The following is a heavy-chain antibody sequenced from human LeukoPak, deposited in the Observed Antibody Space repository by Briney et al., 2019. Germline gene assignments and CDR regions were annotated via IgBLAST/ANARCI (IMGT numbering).Heavy chain of an antibody. D-gene: IGHD1-26*01. V-gene: IGHV4-59*01. CDR1: GASISSYY. CDR2: IYYSGST. Sequence: SETLSLTCTVSGASISSYYWSWIRQPPGKGLEWNGYIYYSGSTNYNPPLKSRVTISVDTSKNQFSLKLSSVTAADTAVYYCARDHSGSYRRRAFDIWGQGTMVTVSS. J-gene: IGHJ3*02. CDR3: ARDHSGSYRRRAFDI.